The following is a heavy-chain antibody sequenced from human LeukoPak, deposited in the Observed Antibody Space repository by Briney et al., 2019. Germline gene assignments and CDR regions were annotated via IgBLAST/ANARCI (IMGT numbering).Heavy chain of an antibody. V-gene: IGHV5-51*01. CDR3: ARHPSSVTTDEYCPH. J-gene: IGHJ1*01. Sequence: GESLKISCQGSGYSLTTYWLGWVRQMPGTGLEWMGIIYPGDSDTRYSPSFQGQVTISADKSISTAYLQWSSLKASDTAMYYCARHPSSVTTDEYCPHWGQGTLVTVSS. D-gene: IGHD4-17*01. CDR1: GYSLTTYW. CDR2: IYPGDSDT.